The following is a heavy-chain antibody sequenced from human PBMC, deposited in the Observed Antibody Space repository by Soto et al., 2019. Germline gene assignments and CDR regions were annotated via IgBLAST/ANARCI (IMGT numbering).Heavy chain of an antibody. J-gene: IGHJ6*02. D-gene: IGHD2-15*01. CDR3: ARGICSGGSCYPRGYYYGMDV. CDR1: GGSISSYY. Sequence: PSETLSLTCTVSGGSISSYYWSWIRQPPGKGLEWIGYIYYSGSTNYNPSLKSQVTISVDTSKNQFSLKLSSVTAADTAVYYCARGICSGGSCYPRGYYYGMDVWGQGTTVTVSS. V-gene: IGHV4-59*01. CDR2: IYYSGST.